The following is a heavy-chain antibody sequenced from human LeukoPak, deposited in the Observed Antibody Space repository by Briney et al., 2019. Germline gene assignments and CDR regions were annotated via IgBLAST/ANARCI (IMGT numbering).Heavy chain of an antibody. J-gene: IGHJ4*02. V-gene: IGHV3-7*01. CDR3: ARIGGSGTYWGY. CDR1: GFTFSDYW. D-gene: IGHD3-10*01. CDR2: IKYHGSDE. Sequence: GGSLRLPCAASGFTFSDYWMSWVRQAPGKGLEWVANIKYHGSDEHYVDSVRGRFTISRDNAKNSLFLQMNSLRAEDTAVYYCARIGGSGTYWGYWGQGTLVTVSS.